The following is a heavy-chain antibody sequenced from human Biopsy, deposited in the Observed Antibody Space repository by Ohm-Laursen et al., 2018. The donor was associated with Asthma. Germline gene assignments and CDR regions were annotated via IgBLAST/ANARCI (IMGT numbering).Heavy chain of an antibody. J-gene: IGHJ6*02. CDR3: ARAIHGGNSDRLDFYYYGLDI. CDR2: ILPIFGTA. V-gene: IGHV1-69*13. Sequence: SVKVSCNASGNTFSGYYLHWLRQAPGQGLEWMGGILPIFGTADYAQKFQARVTISADESTSTVYMELSSLRSEDTAVYYCARAIHGGNSDRLDFYYYGLDIWGQGTTVTVSS. CDR1: GNTFSGYY. D-gene: IGHD4-23*01.